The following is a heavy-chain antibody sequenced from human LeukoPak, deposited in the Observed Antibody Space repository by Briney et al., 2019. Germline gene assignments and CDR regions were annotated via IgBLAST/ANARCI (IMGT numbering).Heavy chain of an antibody. V-gene: IGHV4-59*01. Sequence: SETLSLTCTVSGGSISNYYWSWIRQPPGKGLGWIGYIYYTGDTNYNPSLKSRVTISVDTSKNQFSLKLSSVTAADTAVYYCARDGLPATVTEEGAFDIWGQGTMVTVSS. D-gene: IGHD4-11*01. J-gene: IGHJ3*02. CDR1: GGSISNYY. CDR3: ARDGLPATVTEEGAFDI. CDR2: IYYTGDT.